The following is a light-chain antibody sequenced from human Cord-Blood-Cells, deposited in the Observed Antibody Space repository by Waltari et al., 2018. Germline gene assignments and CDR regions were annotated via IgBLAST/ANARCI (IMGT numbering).Light chain of an antibody. V-gene: IGKV1-39*01. CDR3: QQSYSTPLT. Sequence: DIQMTQSPSSLSASVGDRVTITCRASQSISSYLNWYQKKPGTAPKLLIYAASSLQSAVPARFNGSGSRTDFTLTISRLQPEDFATYYCQQSYSTPLTFGRGTKVEIK. CDR2: AAS. CDR1: QSISSY. J-gene: IGKJ4*01.